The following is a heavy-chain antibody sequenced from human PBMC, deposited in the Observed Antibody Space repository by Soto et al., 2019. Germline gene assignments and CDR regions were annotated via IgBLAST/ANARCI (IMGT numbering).Heavy chain of an antibody. CDR3: AREAAVAGTVFDY. CDR1: GINVRSYG. Sequence: GGSQRLSCIASGINVRSYGRHWVRQAPGKGLVWVSRINRDGSSTNYADSVKGRFTISRDNAKNTLYLQMNSLRAEDTAVYYCAREAAVAGTVFDYWGQGILVTVSS. D-gene: IGHD6-19*01. V-gene: IGHV3-74*01. J-gene: IGHJ4*02. CDR2: INRDGSST.